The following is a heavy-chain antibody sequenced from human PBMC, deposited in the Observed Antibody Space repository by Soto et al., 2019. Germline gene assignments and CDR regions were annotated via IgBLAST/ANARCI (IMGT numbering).Heavy chain of an antibody. CDR1: GGSISSSGYS. J-gene: IGHJ4*02. CDR2: IYHGST. CDR3: ARGSVVAIDY. Sequence: QLQLQESGSGLVKPSQTLSLTCAVSGGSISSSGYSWSWLRQPPGKGLEWIGYIYHGSTYYNPSLNSRVTISVDRSKNQFSLKLSSVTAADTAVYYCARGSVVAIDYWGQGTLVTVSS. V-gene: IGHV4-30-2*01. D-gene: IGHD2-21*01.